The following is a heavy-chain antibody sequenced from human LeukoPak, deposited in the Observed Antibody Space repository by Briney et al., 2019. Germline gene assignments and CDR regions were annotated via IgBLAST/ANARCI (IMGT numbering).Heavy chain of an antibody. CDR1: SGSFSGYY. J-gene: IGHJ2*01. Sequence: KPSETLSFTCAVYSGSFSGYYWSWIRQPPGKGLEWIGEINHSGSTNYNPSLKSRVTISVDTSKNQFSLKLSSVTAADTAVYYCARGRRIVVLPGRGYFDLWGRGTLVTVSS. D-gene: IGHD4/OR15-4a*01. V-gene: IGHV4-34*01. CDR3: ARGRRIVVLPGRGYFDL. CDR2: INHSGST.